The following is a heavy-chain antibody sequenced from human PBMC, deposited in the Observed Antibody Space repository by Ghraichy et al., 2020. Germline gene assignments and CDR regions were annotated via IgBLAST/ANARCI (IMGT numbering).Heavy chain of an antibody. CDR2: ISGSGVNT. J-gene: IGHJ6*02. Sequence: GGSLRLSCVASGFTFSDYAMSWVRQAPGKGLEWVSAISGSGVNTYHADSVRGRFTISRDNSKNTLYMQMNSLRADDTAVYYCAKNKGQRLANYYYGMDVWGQGTTVTVSS. CDR1: GFTFSDYA. V-gene: IGHV3-23*01. D-gene: IGHD6-19*01. CDR3: AKNKGQRLANYYYGMDV.